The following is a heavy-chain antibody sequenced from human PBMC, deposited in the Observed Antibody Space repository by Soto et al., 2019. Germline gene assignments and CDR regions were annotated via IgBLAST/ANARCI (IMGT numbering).Heavy chain of an antibody. Sequence: SETLSLTCTVSGGSISSGGYYWSWIRQHPGKGLEWIGYIYYSGSTYYNPSLKSRVTISVDTSKNQFSLKLSSVTAADTAVYYCATCSGELSLSAQTFDYWGQGTLVTVSS. V-gene: IGHV4-31*03. CDR2: IYYSGST. D-gene: IGHD3-16*02. CDR3: ATCSGELSLSAQTFDY. CDR1: GGSISSGGYY. J-gene: IGHJ4*02.